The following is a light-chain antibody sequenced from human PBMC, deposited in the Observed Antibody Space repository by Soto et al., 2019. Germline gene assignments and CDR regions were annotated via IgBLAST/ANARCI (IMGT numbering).Light chain of an antibody. CDR3: QQYGSSPLT. J-gene: IGKJ4*01. CDR1: ESFASTY. CDR2: GAS. V-gene: IGKV3-20*01. Sequence: EIVLTQSPGTLSLSPGERATLSCRASESFASTYLAWYQQKPGQAPRLLIYGASSRATGIPDRFSGSVSGTDYTLTISRLEPEDSAVYHCQQYGSSPLTFGGGTKVEIK.